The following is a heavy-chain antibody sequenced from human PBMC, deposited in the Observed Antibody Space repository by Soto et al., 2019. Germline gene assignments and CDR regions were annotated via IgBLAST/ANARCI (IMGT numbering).Heavy chain of an antibody. CDR3: ASSKQLAHKYYYGMDV. D-gene: IGHD6-6*01. CDR2: ISGSGGST. J-gene: IGHJ6*02. V-gene: IGHV3-23*01. CDR1: GFTFSSYA. Sequence: GGSLRLSCAASGFTFSSYAMSWVRQAPGKGLEWVSAISGSGGSTYYADSVKGRFTISRDNSKNTLYLQMNSLRAEDTAVYYCASSKQLAHKYYYGMDVWGQGTTVTVSS.